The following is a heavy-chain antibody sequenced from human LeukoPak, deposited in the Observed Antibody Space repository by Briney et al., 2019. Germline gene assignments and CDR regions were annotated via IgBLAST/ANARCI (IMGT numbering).Heavy chain of an antibody. D-gene: IGHD4-11*01. V-gene: IGHV3-30-3*01. CDR1: GFTFSSYA. CDR3: ARGLQYYYYYYMDV. Sequence: GGSLRLSCAASGFTFSSYAMHWVRQAPGKGLEWVAVISYDGSNKYYADSVKGRFTISRDNSKNTLYLQMNSLRAEDTAVYYCARGLQYYYYYYMDVWGKGTTVTVSS. J-gene: IGHJ6*03. CDR2: ISYDGSNK.